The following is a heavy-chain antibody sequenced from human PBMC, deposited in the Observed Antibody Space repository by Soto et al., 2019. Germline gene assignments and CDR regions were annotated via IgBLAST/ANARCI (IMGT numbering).Heavy chain of an antibody. D-gene: IGHD3-9*01. CDR2: ISSSSSYI. CDR1: GFTFSSYS. V-gene: IGHV3-21*01. Sequence: PGGSLRLSCAASGFTFSSYSMNWVRQAPGKGLEWVSSISSSSSYIYYADSVKGRFTISRDNAKNSPYLQMNSLRAEDTAVYYCARPTYDILTGYYTPLYYYYGMDVWGQGTTVTVS. CDR3: ARPTYDILTGYYTPLYYYYGMDV. J-gene: IGHJ6*02.